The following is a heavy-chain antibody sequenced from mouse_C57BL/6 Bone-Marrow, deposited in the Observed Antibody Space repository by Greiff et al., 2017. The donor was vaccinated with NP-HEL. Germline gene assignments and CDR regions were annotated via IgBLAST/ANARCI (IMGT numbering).Heavy chain of an antibody. CDR1: GFTFSDYG. CDR3: ARNWDGYAMDY. V-gene: IGHV5-17*01. Sequence: EVKVVESGGGLVKPGGSLKLSCAASGFTFSDYGMHWVRQAPEKGLEWVAYISSGSSTIYYADTVKGRFTISRDNAKNTLCLQMTSLRSEDTAMYYCARNWDGYAMDYWGQGTSVTVSS. CDR2: ISSGSSTI. D-gene: IGHD4-1*01. J-gene: IGHJ4*01.